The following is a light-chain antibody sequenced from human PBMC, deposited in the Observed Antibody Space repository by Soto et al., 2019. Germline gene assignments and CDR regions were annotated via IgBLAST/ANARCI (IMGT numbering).Light chain of an antibody. CDR2: DVS. CDR3: CSYAGSYTLYV. CDR1: SSDFGGYNY. J-gene: IGLJ1*01. Sequence: QLALIPPLSQCVSPAMPYTILCTETSSDFGGYNYVSWYPQHPGKATKLMIYDVSKRPSGVPDRFSGSKSGNTASLTISGLQAXDEDDYYCCSYAGSYTLYVFGTGTKVTVL. V-gene: IGLV2-11*01.